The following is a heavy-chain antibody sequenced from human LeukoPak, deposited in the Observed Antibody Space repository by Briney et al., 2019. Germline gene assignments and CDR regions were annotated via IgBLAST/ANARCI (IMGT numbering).Heavy chain of an antibody. V-gene: IGHV4-59*01. Sequence: SETLSLTCTVSGGSISSYYWSWIRQPPGKGLEWIGNIYYSGNTNYNPSLRSRVTISVDTSKNQFSLKLSSVTAAATALYYRARGSIAAYYWGQGTLVTVSS. J-gene: IGHJ4*02. CDR1: GGSISSYY. CDR2: IYYSGNT. D-gene: IGHD6-13*01. CDR3: ARGSIAAYY.